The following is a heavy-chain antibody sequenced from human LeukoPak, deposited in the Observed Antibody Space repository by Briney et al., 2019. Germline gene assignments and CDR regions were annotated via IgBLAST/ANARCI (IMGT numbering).Heavy chain of an antibody. J-gene: IGHJ4*02. D-gene: IGHD4-23*01. CDR1: GFTFGDSA. V-gene: IGHV3-49*04. Sequence: PGGSLRLSCTASGFTFGDSAMSWVRQAPGKGLEWVGFIRSKAYGGTTEYAASAKGRFTLSRDDSKSIAYLQMNSLKTEDTAVYYCTRYGGNSFSYWGQGTLVTVSS. CDR3: TRYGGNSFSY. CDR2: IRSKAYGGTT.